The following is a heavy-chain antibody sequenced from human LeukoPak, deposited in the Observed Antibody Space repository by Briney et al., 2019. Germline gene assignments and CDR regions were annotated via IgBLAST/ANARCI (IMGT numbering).Heavy chain of an antibody. V-gene: IGHV4-59*08. J-gene: IGHJ6*03. Sequence: PSETLSLTCTVSGGSISSHYWTWIRQPPGKGLEWIGYIYNSGSTNYNPSLKSRVTISLDTSRNQFSLKLSSVTAADTAVYYCARQGQDSSGWYSPYYYYMDVWGKGTTVTISS. CDR2: IYNSGST. CDR1: GGSISSHY. CDR3: ARQGQDSSGWYSPYYYYMDV. D-gene: IGHD6-19*01.